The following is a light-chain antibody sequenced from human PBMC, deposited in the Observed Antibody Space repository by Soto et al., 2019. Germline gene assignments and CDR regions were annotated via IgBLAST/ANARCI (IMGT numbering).Light chain of an antibody. Sequence: EIVLTQSQATLSLCPGERATLSGLASQSVSNNYLAWYQQKPGQAPRLLIYGASNRATGIPDRFSGSGSGTDFTLTISRLEPEDFAVYYCQQYGSSGTFGQGTKVDI. V-gene: IGKV3-20*01. J-gene: IGKJ1*01. CDR1: QSVSNNY. CDR2: GAS. CDR3: QQYGSSGT.